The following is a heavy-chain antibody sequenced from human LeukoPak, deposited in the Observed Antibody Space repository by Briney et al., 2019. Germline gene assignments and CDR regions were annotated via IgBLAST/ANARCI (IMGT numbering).Heavy chain of an antibody. CDR2: IKQDGSEK. CDR1: GFTFSSYW. J-gene: IGHJ5*02. CDR3: ARCYDYVWGSYRYDWFDP. D-gene: IGHD3-16*02. V-gene: IGHV3-7*01. Sequence: GGSLRLSCAASGFTFSSYWMSWVRQAPGKGLEWVANIKQDGSEKYYVDSVKGRFTISRDNAKNSLYLQMNSLRAEDTAVYYCARCYDYVWGSYRYDWFDPWGQGTLVTVSS.